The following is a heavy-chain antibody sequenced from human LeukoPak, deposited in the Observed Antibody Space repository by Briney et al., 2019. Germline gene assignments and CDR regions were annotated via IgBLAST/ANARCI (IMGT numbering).Heavy chain of an antibody. J-gene: IGHJ4*02. Sequence: ASVKVSCKASGYIFTDYYMHWVRQAPGQGPEWMGWINPNSGGTNYAQKFQGRVTMTRDTSISTAYMELSRLRSDDTAVYYCARNRGYGSGSHTDSWGQGTLVTVSS. CDR1: GYIFTDYY. V-gene: IGHV1-2*02. CDR2: INPNSGGT. CDR3: ARNRGYGSGSHTDS. D-gene: IGHD3-10*01.